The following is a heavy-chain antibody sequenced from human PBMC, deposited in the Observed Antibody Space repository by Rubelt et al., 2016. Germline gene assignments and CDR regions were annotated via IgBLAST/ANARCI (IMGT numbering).Heavy chain of an antibody. CDR2: IYHSGST. CDR3: ARHTRDGNNLSWLDP. V-gene: IGHV4-59*08. J-gene: IGHJ5*02. Sequence: ETLSLTCTVSGGSISSYYWSWIRQPPGKGLEWIGYIYHSGSTNYNPSLKSRVSISVDTSKNQFSLKLSSVTAADTAMYYCARHTRDGNNLSWLDPWGQGTLVTVSS. CDR1: GGSISSYY. D-gene: IGHD5-24*01.